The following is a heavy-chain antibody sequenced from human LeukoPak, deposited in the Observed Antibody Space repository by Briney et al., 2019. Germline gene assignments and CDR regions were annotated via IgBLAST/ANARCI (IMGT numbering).Heavy chain of an antibody. CDR1: GGSISSYY. D-gene: IGHD6-13*01. V-gene: IGHV4-59*01. Sequence: PSETLSLTCTVSGGSISSYYWSWIRQPPGKGLEWIGYIYYSGSTYYNPSLKSRVTISVDTSKNQFSLKLSSVTAADTAVYYCARGSRYSSSWFYFDYWGQGTLVTVSS. CDR2: IYYSGST. CDR3: ARGSRYSSSWFYFDY. J-gene: IGHJ4*02.